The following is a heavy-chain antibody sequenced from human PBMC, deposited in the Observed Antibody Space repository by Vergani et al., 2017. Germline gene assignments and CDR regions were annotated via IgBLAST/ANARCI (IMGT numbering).Heavy chain of an antibody. J-gene: IGHJ4*02. V-gene: IGHV3-21*01. D-gene: IGHD2-15*01. CDR3: ARGDIVVVVAETDY. CDR2: ISSSSSYI. CDR1: GFTFSSYS. Sequence: EVQLVESGGGLVKPGGSLRLSCAASGFTFSSYSMNWVRQAPGKGLEWVSSISSSSSYIYYADSVKGRFTISRDKAKNSLYLQMNSLRAEDTAVYYCARGDIVVVVAETDYWGQGTLVTVSS.